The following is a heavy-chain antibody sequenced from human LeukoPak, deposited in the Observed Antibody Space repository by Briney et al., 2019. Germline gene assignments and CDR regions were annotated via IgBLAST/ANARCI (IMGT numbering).Heavy chain of an antibody. CDR1: GFTFSSHW. V-gene: IGHV3-7*01. D-gene: IGHD1-26*01. CDR2: IKKDGSEK. CDR3: ARDYSRMDV. Sequence: GGSLRVSCASSGFTFSSHWMSWVRQAPGKGLEWVANIKKDGSEKYYVDAVKGRFTISRDNAKTSLYLQMNSLRAEDTAMYYCARDYSRMDVWGKGTTVTVSS. J-gene: IGHJ6*04.